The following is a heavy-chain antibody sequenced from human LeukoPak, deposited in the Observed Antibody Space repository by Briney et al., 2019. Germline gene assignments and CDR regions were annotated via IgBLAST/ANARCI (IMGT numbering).Heavy chain of an antibody. J-gene: IGHJ4*02. CDR1: GGSFSGYY. Sequence: PSETLSLTCAVYGGSFSGYYWSWIRQPPGKGLEWIGEINHSGSTNYNPSLKSRVTISVDTSKNQFSLKLSSVTAADTAVYYCARGYYYDSSGYYTDYWGQGTLVTVSS. CDR2: INHSGST. CDR3: ARGYYYDSSGYYTDY. D-gene: IGHD3-22*01. V-gene: IGHV4-34*01.